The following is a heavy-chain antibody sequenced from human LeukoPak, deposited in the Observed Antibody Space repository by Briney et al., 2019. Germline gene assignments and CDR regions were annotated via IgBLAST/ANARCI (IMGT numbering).Heavy chain of an antibody. CDR2: IKQDGSEK. Sequence: GGSLRLSCAASGFTFSSYWMSWVRQAPGKGLEWAANIKQDGSEKYYVDSVKGRFTISRDNAKDSVYLQMNSLRAEDTAVYYCAKDLYSNYGPADYWGQGNLVTISS. D-gene: IGHD4-11*01. CDR1: GFTFSSYW. J-gene: IGHJ4*02. CDR3: AKDLYSNYGPADY. V-gene: IGHV3-7*03.